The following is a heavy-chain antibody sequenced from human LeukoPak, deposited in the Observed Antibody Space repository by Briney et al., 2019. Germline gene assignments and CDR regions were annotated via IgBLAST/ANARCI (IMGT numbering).Heavy chain of an antibody. Sequence: KTSETLSLTCTVSGGSISSYYWSWIRQPPGKGLEWIGYIYYSGSTNYNPSLKSRVTISVDTSKNQFSLKLSSVTAADTAVCYCARTGYYGSGSYYDYLKTFYYYYGMDVWGQGTTVTVSS. J-gene: IGHJ6*02. D-gene: IGHD3-10*01. CDR2: IYYSGST. CDR1: GGSISSYY. V-gene: IGHV4-59*08. CDR3: ARTGYYGSGSYYDYLKTFYYYYGMDV.